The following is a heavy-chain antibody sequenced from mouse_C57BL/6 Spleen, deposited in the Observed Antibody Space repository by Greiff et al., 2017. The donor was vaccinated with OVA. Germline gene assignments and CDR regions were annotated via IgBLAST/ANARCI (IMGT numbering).Heavy chain of an antibody. CDR2: INPSSGYT. J-gene: IGHJ2*01. Sequence: QVQLKESGAELAKPGASVKLSCKASGYTFTSYWMHWVKQRPGQGLEWIGYINPSSGYTKYNQKFKDKATLTADKSSSTAYMQLSSLTYEDSAVYYCARNGGIYYDYDEGGYFDYWGQGTTLTVSS. CDR3: ARNGGIYYDYDEGGYFDY. D-gene: IGHD2-4*01. V-gene: IGHV1-7*01. CDR1: GYTFTSYW.